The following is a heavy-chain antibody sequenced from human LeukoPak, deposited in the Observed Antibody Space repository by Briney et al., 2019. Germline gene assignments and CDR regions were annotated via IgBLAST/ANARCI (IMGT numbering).Heavy chain of an antibody. Sequence: GGSLRLSCAASGFTFSSYSMNWVRQAPGKGLEWVSSTSSSSSYIYYADSVKGRFTISRDNAKNSLYLQMNSLGAEDTAVYYCARGDTATFDYWGQGTLVTVSS. D-gene: IGHD5-18*01. J-gene: IGHJ4*02. V-gene: IGHV3-21*01. CDR3: ARGDTATFDY. CDR2: TSSSSSYI. CDR1: GFTFSSYS.